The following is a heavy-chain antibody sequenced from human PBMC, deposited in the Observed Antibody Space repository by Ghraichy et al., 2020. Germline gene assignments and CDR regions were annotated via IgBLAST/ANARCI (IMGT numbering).Heavy chain of an antibody. V-gene: IGHV3-53*01. CDR2: VFAGGFP. CDR3: ATGGPAATDCTSTSCFREPNDF. Sequence: GESLNISCTVSGLAVTSTYVIWVRQTPGKGLEWVSVVFAGGFPDYADSVQGRFTISRDISKNTVYLDMDSLRSEDTALYYCATGGPAATDCTSTSCFREPNDFWGQGTQVTVSS. CDR1: GLAVTSTY. J-gene: IGHJ4*02. D-gene: IGHD2-2*01.